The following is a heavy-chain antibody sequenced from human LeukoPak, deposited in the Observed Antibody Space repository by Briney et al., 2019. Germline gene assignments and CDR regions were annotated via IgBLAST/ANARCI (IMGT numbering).Heavy chain of an antibody. CDR3: ARGPPNWGMVGY. V-gene: IGHV1-8*01. Sequence: GASVKVSCKASGYTFTSFGFNWVRQATGQGLEWMGWMKSNNGHTGYAQKFQGRVTMTRDTSISTAYMELSSLTFEDTAVYYCARGPPNWGMVGYWGQGTLVTVSS. CDR1: GYTFTSFG. CDR2: MKSNNGHT. J-gene: IGHJ4*02. D-gene: IGHD7-27*01.